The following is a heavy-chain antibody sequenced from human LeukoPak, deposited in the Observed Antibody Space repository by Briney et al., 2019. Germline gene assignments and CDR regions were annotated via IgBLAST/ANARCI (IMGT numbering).Heavy chain of an antibody. CDR1: GGSISGYY. J-gene: IGHJ3*02. D-gene: IGHD1-7*01. Sequence: SETLSLTCSVSGGSISGYYWTWIRQPPGKGLEWIGRVYTSGSTHYNPSLKTRLTMSVDTSKNQFSLKLSSVTAADTAVYYCARLITRTTTAFDIWGQGTMVTVSS. CDR2: VYTSGST. CDR3: ARLITRTTTAFDI. V-gene: IGHV4-4*07.